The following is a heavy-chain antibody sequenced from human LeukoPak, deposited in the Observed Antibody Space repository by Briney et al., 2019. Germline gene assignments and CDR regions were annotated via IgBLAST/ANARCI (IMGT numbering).Heavy chain of an antibody. CDR3: ARDLKWGVLGYSYGSGMDV. D-gene: IGHD5-18*01. CDR1: GFTFSSYW. Sequence: GGSLRLSCAASGFTFSSYWMHWVRQAPGKGLVWVSRINTDGSRTSYADSVKGRFTISRDNAKNTLYLQMNSLRAEDTAVYFCARDLKWGVLGYSYGSGMDVWGQGTTVTVSS. J-gene: IGHJ6*02. CDR2: INTDGSRT. V-gene: IGHV3-74*01.